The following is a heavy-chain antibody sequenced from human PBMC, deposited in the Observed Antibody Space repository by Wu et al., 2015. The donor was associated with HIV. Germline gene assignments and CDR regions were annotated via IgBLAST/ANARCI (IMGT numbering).Heavy chain of an antibody. J-gene: IGHJ4*02. V-gene: IGHV1-18*01. D-gene: IGHD3-10*01. CDR3: ARLSYGSGSPRDY. CDR1: GYNFMYYG. Sequence: QVYLVQSEDEVKKPGASVRVSCKTSGYNFMYYGITWVRQTPRQGRRVDGRGLVLIVERQTMHRGSRARVTMTTDTSTSTAYMELRSLRSDDTAVYYCARLSYGSGSPRDYWGRGNAGHRLL. CDR2: LVLIVER.